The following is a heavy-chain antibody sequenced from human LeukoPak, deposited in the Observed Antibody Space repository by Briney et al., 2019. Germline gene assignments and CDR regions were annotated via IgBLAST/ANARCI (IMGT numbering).Heavy chain of an antibody. J-gene: IGHJ4*02. D-gene: IGHD5/OR15-5a*01. V-gene: IGHV1-2*02. CDR3: ARGSSVSGFDF. Sequence: ASVKVSCKASGYTFSGYFMHWVRQAPGQGLEWMGWINPNSGGTNYAQKFQGRVTMTRDTSISTAYMELSSLRSDDTAVYYCARGSSVSGFDFWGQGTLVTVSS. CDR2: INPNSGGT. CDR1: GYTFSGYF.